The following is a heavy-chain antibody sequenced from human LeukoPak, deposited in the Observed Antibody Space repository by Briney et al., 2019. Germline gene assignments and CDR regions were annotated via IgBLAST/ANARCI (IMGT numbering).Heavy chain of an antibody. CDR2: IYSSGST. D-gene: IGHD6-13*01. Sequence: PSETLSLTCSVSGDSVTSGNYYWSWIRQPAGKGLEWIGRIYSSGSTNYNPSLKSRVTMSIDTSKNQFSLRLSSVTAADTAVYYCAGSSWDIAKYFQHWGQGTLVSVFS. J-gene: IGHJ1*01. CDR3: AGSSWDIAKYFQH. CDR1: GDSVTSGNYY. V-gene: IGHV4-61*02.